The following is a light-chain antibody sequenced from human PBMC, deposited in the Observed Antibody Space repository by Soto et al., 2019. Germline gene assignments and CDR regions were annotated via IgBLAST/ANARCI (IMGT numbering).Light chain of an antibody. J-gene: IGKJ4*01. CDR3: QQTSSFPLT. CDR2: KAS. CDR1: QGISSW. Sequence: IQMTQSPFSVSASVGDRVTITCRSSQGISSWLVWDQQKQGKNPTLLIYKASNLQTGVPSRFSGTGSGTDFTLTISSLQPEDFATYYCQQTSSFPLTFGGGTKVEIK. V-gene: IGKV1-12*01.